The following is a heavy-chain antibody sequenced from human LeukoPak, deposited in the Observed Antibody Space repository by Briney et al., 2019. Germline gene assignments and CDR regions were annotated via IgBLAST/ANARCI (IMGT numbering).Heavy chain of an antibody. V-gene: IGHV3-9*03. Sequence: PGGSLRLSCAASGFTFDDYAMHWVRQAPGKGLEWVSGISWNSGSIGYADSVKGRFTISRDNAKNSLYLQMNSLRAEDMALYYCAKGVGASGAFDIWGQGTMVTVSS. CDR3: AKGVGASGAFDI. D-gene: IGHD3-10*01. CDR2: ISWNSGSI. CDR1: GFTFDDYA. J-gene: IGHJ3*02.